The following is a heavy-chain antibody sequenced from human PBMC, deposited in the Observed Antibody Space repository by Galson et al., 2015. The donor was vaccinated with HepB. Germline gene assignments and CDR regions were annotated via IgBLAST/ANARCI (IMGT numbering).Heavy chain of an antibody. Sequence: SLRLSCAASGFTFSSYSMNWVRQAPGKGLEWVSYISSSSTTIYYADSVKGRFTISRDNAKNSLFLQMNSLRAEDTAVYYCARDSIVVVPAATALLDYWGQGILVTVSS. J-gene: IGHJ4*02. CDR2: ISSSSTTI. D-gene: IGHD2-2*01. CDR3: ARDSIVVVPAATALLDY. V-gene: IGHV3-48*01. CDR1: GFTFSSYS.